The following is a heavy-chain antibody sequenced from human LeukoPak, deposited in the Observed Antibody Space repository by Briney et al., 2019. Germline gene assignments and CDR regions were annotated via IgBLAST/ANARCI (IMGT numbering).Heavy chain of an antibody. D-gene: IGHD3-3*01. CDR3: ARDAVTIFGVPSHRDAFDI. CDR1: GYTFTSYG. CDR2: ISAYNGNT. J-gene: IGHJ3*02. Sequence: GASVKVSCKASGYTFTSYGISWVRQAPGQGLEWMGWISAYNGNTNYAQKLQGRVTMTTDTSTSTAYMELRSLRSDDTAVYYCARDAVTIFGVPSHRDAFDIWGQGTMVTVSS. V-gene: IGHV1-18*01.